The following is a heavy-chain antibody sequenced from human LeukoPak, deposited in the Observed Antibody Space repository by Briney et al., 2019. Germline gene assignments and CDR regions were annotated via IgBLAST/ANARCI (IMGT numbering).Heavy chain of an antibody. Sequence: WMGWMNPNSGNTGYAQKFQGRVTMTRNTSISTAYMELSSLRSEDTAVYYCARATAVAGFDYWGQGTLVTVSS. D-gene: IGHD6-19*01. CDR2: MNPNSGNT. J-gene: IGHJ4*02. CDR3: ARATAVAGFDY. V-gene: IGHV1-8*01.